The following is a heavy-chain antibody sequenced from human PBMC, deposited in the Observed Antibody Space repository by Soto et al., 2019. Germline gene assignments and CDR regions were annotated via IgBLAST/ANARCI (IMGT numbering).Heavy chain of an antibody. J-gene: IGHJ5*02. CDR2: IYYSGST. CDR1: GGSISSYY. Sequence: SETLSLTCTVSGGSISSYYWSWIRQPPGKGLEWIGYIYYSGSTNYNPSLKSRVTISVDTSKNQFSLKLSSVTAADTAVYYCARHLRNYDFWSGPNLFDPCGQGTLVTVSS. CDR3: ARHLRNYDFWSGPNLFDP. D-gene: IGHD3-3*01. V-gene: IGHV4-59*08.